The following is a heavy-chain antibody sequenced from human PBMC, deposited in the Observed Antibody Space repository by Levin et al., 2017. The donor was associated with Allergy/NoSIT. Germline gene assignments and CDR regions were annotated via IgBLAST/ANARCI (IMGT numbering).Heavy chain of an antibody. CDR2: IYNSGST. V-gene: IGHV4-39*01. J-gene: IGHJ4*02. CDR3: ARQCYDILTGYYNFDY. Sequence: SETLSLTCTVSGGSISSSISYWGWIRQAPGKGLEWIGSIYNSGSTYYNPSLKSQVTTSVDTSKNQFSLKLSSVTAADTAVYYCARQCYDILTGYYNFDYWGQGTLVTVSS. D-gene: IGHD3-9*01. CDR1: GGSISSSISY.